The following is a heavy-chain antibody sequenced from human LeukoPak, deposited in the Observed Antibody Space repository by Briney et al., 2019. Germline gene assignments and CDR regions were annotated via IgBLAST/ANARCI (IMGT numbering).Heavy chain of an antibody. CDR1: GGSVSSGSYY. Sequence: SETLSLTCTVSGGSVSSGSYYWSWIRQPPGKGLEWIGYIFYSGRTNYNPSLKSRVTMSVDTSKKQFTLNLTSVTAADTAVYYCARPARYCSSGSCYSDWYFDLWGRGTLVTVSS. D-gene: IGHD2-15*01. V-gene: IGHV4-61*01. CDR3: ARPARYCSSGSCYSDWYFDL. J-gene: IGHJ2*01. CDR2: IFYSGRT.